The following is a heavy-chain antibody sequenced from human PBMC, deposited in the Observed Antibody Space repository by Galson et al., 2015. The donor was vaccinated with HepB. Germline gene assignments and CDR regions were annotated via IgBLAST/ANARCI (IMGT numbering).Heavy chain of an antibody. V-gene: IGHV3-15*07. J-gene: IGHJ3*02. CDR1: GFTFSNAW. D-gene: IGHD3-3*01. Sequence: SLRLSCAASGFTFSNAWMNWVRQAPGKGLEWVGRIKSKTDGGTTDYAAPVKGRFTISRDDSKNTLYLQMNSLKTEDTAVYYCTTARINVLRFLEWLLGDAFDIWGQGTMVTVSS. CDR2: IKSKTDGGTT. CDR3: TTARINVLRFLEWLLGDAFDI.